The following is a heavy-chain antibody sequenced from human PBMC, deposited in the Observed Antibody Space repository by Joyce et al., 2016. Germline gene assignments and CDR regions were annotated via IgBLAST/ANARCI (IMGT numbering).Heavy chain of an antibody. V-gene: IGHV1-2*06. CDR3: ARLACSGGRCINNNY. CDR1: GYTFTGYY. J-gene: IGHJ4*02. CDR2: INPDRGGT. D-gene: IGHD2-15*01. Sequence: QVQLVQSGAEVKKPGASVKVSCKASGYTFTGYYIHWVRQAPGQGLDWIVRINPDRGGTKDAQKFQGSVTMTRDTAITTAYMELSRLRSDDTALYFCARLACSGGRCINNNYWGQGTLITVSS.